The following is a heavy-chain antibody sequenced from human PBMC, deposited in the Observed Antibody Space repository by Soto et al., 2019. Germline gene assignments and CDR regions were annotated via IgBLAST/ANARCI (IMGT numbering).Heavy chain of an antibody. CDR3: ARSIVVVTALDY. CDR1: GYTFTSYA. CDR2: INAGNGNT. D-gene: IGHD2-21*02. J-gene: IGHJ4*02. Sequence: ASVKVSCKASGYTFTSYAMHWVRQAPGQRLEWMGRINAGNGNTKYSQKLQGRVTITRDTSASTAHMELSSLRSEDTAVYYCARSIVVVTALDYWGQGTLVTVSA. V-gene: IGHV1-3*01.